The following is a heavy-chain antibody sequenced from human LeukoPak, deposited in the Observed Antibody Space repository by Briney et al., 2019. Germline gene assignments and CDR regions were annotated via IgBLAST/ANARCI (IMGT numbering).Heavy chain of an antibody. D-gene: IGHD6-13*01. Sequence: GGSLRLSCAASGFTFDDYGMSWVRHAPGKGLEWVSGINWNGGSTVYADSVKGRFTISRDNAKNSLYLQMNSLRAEHTAMYYCARGENPLNIHIAIIDYWGQGTLVTVSS. CDR2: INWNGGST. CDR3: ARGENPLNIHIAIIDY. J-gene: IGHJ4*02. CDR1: GFTFDDYG. V-gene: IGHV3-20*04.